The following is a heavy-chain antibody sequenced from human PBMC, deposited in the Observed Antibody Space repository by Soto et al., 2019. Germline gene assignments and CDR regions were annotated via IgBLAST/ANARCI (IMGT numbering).Heavy chain of an antibody. CDR1: GGSFSGYY. CDR2: INHSGST. J-gene: IGHJ4*02. CDR3: ARYNAASGTYYFDY. D-gene: IGHD6-13*01. V-gene: IGHV4-34*01. Sequence: SETLSLTCAVYGGSFSGYYWSWIRQPPGKGLEWVGEINHSGSTNYNPPLKSRVTISVDTSKNQFSLKLNSVTAADTAVYYCARYNAASGTYYFDYWGQGTLVTVSS.